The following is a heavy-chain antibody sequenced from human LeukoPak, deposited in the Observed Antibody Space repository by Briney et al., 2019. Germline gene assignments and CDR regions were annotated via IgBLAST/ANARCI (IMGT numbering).Heavy chain of an antibody. D-gene: IGHD5-18*01. Sequence: GGPLRLSCAASGFTFSSYAMHWVRQAPGKGLEWVAVISYDGSNKYYADSVKDRFTISRDNSKNTLYLQMNSLRAEDTAVYYCATLRGYSYGFGYYFDYWGQGTLVTVSS. CDR2: ISYDGSNK. J-gene: IGHJ4*02. V-gene: IGHV3-30-3*01. CDR3: ATLRGYSYGFGYYFDY. CDR1: GFTFSSYA.